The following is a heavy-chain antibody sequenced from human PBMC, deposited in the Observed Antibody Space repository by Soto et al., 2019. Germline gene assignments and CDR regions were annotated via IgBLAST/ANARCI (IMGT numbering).Heavy chain of an antibody. CDR2: LSPDGRST. CDR3: ARPRTNYGDFVGPFDY. Sequence: EVQLVESGGGLVKPGWSLRLSCAASGFTFSDYWMHWLRQAPGKGLVWVSRLSPDGRSTIYADSVKGRFTISRDNAKHTLYLQMNSLRAEDTAVYYCARPRTNYGDFVGPFDYWGQGALVTVSS. V-gene: IGHV3-74*01. J-gene: IGHJ4*02. D-gene: IGHD4-17*01. CDR1: GFTFSDYW.